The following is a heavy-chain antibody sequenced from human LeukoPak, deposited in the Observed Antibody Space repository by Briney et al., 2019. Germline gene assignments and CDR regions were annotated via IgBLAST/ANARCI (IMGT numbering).Heavy chain of an antibody. V-gene: IGHV3-72*01. D-gene: IGHD7-27*01. CDR3: ARPINWAFDY. CDR2: TRNKASSYST. Sequence: GGSLSLSCAVSGFTFSDQYMKWVRQAPGKGLEWVGRTRNKASSYSTEYAAAVKGRFTISRDDAKNSLYLQMNSLQTEDTAVYYCARPINWAFDYWGQGTLVTVSS. J-gene: IGHJ4*02. CDR1: GFTFSDQY.